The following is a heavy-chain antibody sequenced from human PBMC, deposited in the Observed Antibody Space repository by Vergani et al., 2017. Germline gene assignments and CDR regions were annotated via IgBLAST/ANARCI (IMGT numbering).Heavy chain of an antibody. Sequence: QVQLVQSGAEVKKPGASVKVSCKASGYTFTSYGISWVRQAPGQGLEWMGWISAYNGNTNYAQKLQGRVTMTTDTSTSTAYMELRSLRSDDTAVYYCARDLVVGSYGSGSYYPTHFDYWGQGTLVTVSS. D-gene: IGHD3-10*01. J-gene: IGHJ4*02. CDR2: ISAYNGNT. CDR1: GYTFTSYG. CDR3: ARDLVVGSYGSGSYYPTHFDY. V-gene: IGHV1-18*01.